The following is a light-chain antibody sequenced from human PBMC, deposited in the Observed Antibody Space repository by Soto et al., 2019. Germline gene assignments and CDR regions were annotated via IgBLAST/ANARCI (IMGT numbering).Light chain of an antibody. J-gene: IGKJ2*01. CDR1: QSVRNS. V-gene: IGKV3-11*01. Sequence: EIVLTQSPATLSLSPGERATLSCRASQSVRNSLAWYQQKPGQAPRLLIYDTFNRATGIPARFSGSGSGTDFTLTISSLEPEDFAVYYCQQRGNWPRYTFGPGTKLEIK. CDR2: DTF. CDR3: QQRGNWPRYT.